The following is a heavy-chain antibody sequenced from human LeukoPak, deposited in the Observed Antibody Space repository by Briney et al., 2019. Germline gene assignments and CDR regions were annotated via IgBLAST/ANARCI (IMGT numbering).Heavy chain of an antibody. V-gene: IGHV4-39*01. J-gene: IGHJ5*02. CDR2: IYYSGST. Sequence: PSETLSLTCTVSGGSISSSSYYWGWIRQPPGKGLEWIGSIYYSGSTYYNPSLKSRVTISVDTSKNQFSLKLSSVTAADTAVYYCARHSWPAATSGAAVIVGFDPWGQGTLVTVSS. CDR1: GGSISSSSYY. CDR3: ARHSWPAATSGAAVIVGFDP. D-gene: IGHD2-2*01.